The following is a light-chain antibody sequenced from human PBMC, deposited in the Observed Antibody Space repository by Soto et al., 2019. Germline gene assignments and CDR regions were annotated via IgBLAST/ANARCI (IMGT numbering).Light chain of an antibody. J-gene: IGKJ1*01. Sequence: EIVLTQSPATLSLSPGERATLSCRASQSVSSYLAWYQQKPGQAPRLLIYDASNRATGIPARFSGSGSGTDFTLTISSLAPEDFAVYYCQQRSNWPTLGQGPKVDIK. CDR2: DAS. CDR1: QSVSSY. CDR3: QQRSNWPT. V-gene: IGKV3-11*01.